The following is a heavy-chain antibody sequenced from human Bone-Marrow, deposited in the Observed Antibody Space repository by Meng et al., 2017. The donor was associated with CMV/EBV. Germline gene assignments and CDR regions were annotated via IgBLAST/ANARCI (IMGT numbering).Heavy chain of an antibody. V-gene: IGHV1-18*01. CDR1: GYTFNYFG. D-gene: IGHD3-22*01. CDR2: ISAYNGDT. J-gene: IGHJ4*02. CDR3: ARGDYDSSGHIDY. Sequence: ASVKVSCKASGYTFNYFGISWVRQAPGQGPEWLGWISAYNGDTNYAQKFQGRVTMTTDTSTSTAYMELRRLRSDDTAVYYCARGDYDSSGHIDYWGQGTLVTVSS.